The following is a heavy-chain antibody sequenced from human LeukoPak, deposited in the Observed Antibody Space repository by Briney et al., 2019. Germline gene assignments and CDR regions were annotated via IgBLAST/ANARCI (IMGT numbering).Heavy chain of an antibody. V-gene: IGHV3-23*01. CDR2: ISDNGGST. CDR1: GFTFSDYA. Sequence: GGSLRLSCAASGFTFSDYAMNWVRQAPGKGLEWVSSISDNGGSTYYADSVKGRFTISRDNAKNSLYLQMNSLRAEDTSVYYCATSDYGGLDYWGQGTLVTVSS. D-gene: IGHD4-23*01. J-gene: IGHJ4*02. CDR3: ATSDYGGLDY.